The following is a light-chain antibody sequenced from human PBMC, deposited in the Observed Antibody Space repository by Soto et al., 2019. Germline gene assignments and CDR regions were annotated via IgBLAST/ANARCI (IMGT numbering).Light chain of an antibody. Sequence: DIPMTQSPSTLSAPVEDRVTITCRASQSISSWLAWYQQKPGKAPKLLIYDASSLESVVPSRFSGSGSGTEFTLTISSLQPDDFATYYCQQYNSYPYTFGQGTKLVIK. CDR2: DAS. V-gene: IGKV1-5*01. J-gene: IGKJ2*01. CDR1: QSISSW. CDR3: QQYNSYPYT.